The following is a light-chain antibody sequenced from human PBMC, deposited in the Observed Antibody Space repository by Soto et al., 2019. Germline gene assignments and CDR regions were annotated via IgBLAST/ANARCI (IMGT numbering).Light chain of an antibody. CDR2: EVS. J-gene: IGLJ3*02. CDR1: SSDVGGYNY. CDR3: QSYDNRLSGSRV. Sequence: QSALTQPASVSGSPGQSITISCTGTSSDVGGYNYVSWYQQHPGKAPKLMIYEVSNRPSGVPDRFSGSKSGMSASLAITGLQAADEANYYCQSYDNRLSGSRVFGGGTKLTVL. V-gene: IGLV2-14*01.